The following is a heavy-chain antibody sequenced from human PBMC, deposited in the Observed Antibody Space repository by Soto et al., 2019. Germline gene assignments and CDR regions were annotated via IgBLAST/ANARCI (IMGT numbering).Heavy chain of an antibody. V-gene: IGHV1-69*13. CDR2: IIPIFGTA. D-gene: IGHD6-13*01. CDR1: GGTFSSYA. J-gene: IGHJ4*02. Sequence: SVKVSCKASGGTFSSYALSWVRQAPGQGLEWMGGIIPIFGTANYAQKFQGRVTITADESTSTAYMELSSLRSEDTAVYYCASECVRHRSTWIFDYWGQRTLVTVSS. CDR3: ASECVRHRSTWIFDY.